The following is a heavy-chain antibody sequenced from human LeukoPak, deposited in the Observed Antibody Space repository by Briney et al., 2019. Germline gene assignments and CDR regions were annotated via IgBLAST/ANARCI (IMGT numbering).Heavy chain of an antibody. Sequence: SETLSLTCTVSGDSMNSGNYYWSWIRQTAGKGLEWIGRIFTSGDTNYNPSLNSRVAISIDTSKNHFSLKLSSVTAADTAVYYCARGEGRGSGILPFDPWGQGALVTVSS. CDR2: IFTSGDT. D-gene: IGHD3-10*01. CDR1: GDSMNSGNYY. CDR3: ARGEGRGSGILPFDP. V-gene: IGHV4-61*02. J-gene: IGHJ5*02.